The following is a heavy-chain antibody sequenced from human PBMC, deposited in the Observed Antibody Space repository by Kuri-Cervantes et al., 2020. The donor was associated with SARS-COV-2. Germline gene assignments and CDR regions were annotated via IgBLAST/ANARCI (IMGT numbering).Heavy chain of an antibody. V-gene: IGHV3-48*01. Sequence: GGSLRLSCEASGFTFSSYSMNWVRQAPGKGLEWVSYISSSSSTIYYADSVKGRFTISRDNAKNSLYLQMNSLRAEDTAVYYCARDRGDFWSGSINYWGQGTLVTVSS. CDR3: ARDRGDFWSGSINY. D-gene: IGHD3-3*01. J-gene: IGHJ4*02. CDR2: ISSSSSTI. CDR1: GFTFSSYS.